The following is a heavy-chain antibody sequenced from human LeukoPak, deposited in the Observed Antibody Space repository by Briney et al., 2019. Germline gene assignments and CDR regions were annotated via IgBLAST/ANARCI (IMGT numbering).Heavy chain of an antibody. J-gene: IGHJ4*02. CDR1: GFSFGDSD. Sequence: GGSLRLSCAASGFSFGDSDMNWFRQAPGVGPQWVANINYLGLRTYYADSVKGRFTIARDNSKNMLFLQMDGLRVEDTALYYCAKDPNWEGGYWGQGTLVTVSS. CDR3: AKDPNWEGGY. CDR2: INYLGLRT. D-gene: IGHD1-26*01. V-gene: IGHV3-23*01.